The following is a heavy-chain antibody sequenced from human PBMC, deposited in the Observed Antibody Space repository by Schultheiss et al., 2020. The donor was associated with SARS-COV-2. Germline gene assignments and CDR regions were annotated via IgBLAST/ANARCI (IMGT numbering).Heavy chain of an antibody. CDR1: GYTFTGYY. V-gene: IGHV1-2*02. J-gene: IGHJ4*02. Sequence: ASVKVSCKASGYTFTGYYMHWVRQAPGQGLEWMGWINPNSGGTNYAQKFQGRVTMTTDTSTSTAYMELRSLRSDDTAVYYCANLIYSSSWYWADYWGQGTLVTVSS. D-gene: IGHD6-13*01. CDR3: ANLIYSSSWYWADY. CDR2: INPNSGGT.